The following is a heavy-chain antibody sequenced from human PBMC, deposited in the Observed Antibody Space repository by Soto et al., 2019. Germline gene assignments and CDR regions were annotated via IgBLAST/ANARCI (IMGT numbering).Heavy chain of an antibody. CDR1: GFTFSSYE. CDR3: ARGGYYDSGWFDP. D-gene: IGHD3-10*01. CDR2: ISSSGSII. J-gene: IGHJ5*02. V-gene: IGHV3-48*03. Sequence: EVQVMESGGGLVQPGGSLRLSCEASGFTFSSYEMNWVRQAPGKGLEWVSYISSSGSIIYYADSVKGRFTISRDNAKNSLYLQMNSLRAEDTAVYYCARGGYYDSGWFDPWGQGTLVTVSS.